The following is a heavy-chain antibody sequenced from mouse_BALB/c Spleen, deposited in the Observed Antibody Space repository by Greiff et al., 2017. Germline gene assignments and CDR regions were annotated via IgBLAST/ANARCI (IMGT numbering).Heavy chain of an antibody. D-gene: IGHD2-3*01. CDR3: ARGYSRGYYYAMDY. CDR2: IDPANGNT. Sequence: EVQLQQSGAELVKPGASVKLSCTASGFNIKDTYMHWVKQRPEQGLEWIGRIDPANGNTKYDPKFQGKATITADTSSNTAYLQLSSLTSEDTAVYYCARGYSRGYYYAMDYWGQGTSVTVSS. CDR1: GFNIKDTY. J-gene: IGHJ4*01. V-gene: IGHV14-3*02.